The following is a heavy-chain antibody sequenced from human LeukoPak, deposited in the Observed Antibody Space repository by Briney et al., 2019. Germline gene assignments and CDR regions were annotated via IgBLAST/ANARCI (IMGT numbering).Heavy chain of an antibody. D-gene: IGHD3-10*01. V-gene: IGHV3-21*01. Sequence: GGALRLSCATSGFTFSSYSMNWVRQAPGKGLEWVSSISSSSSFIYYAESVKRRYTISRDNAKNSLYLQMNSLRAEATAVYYCARVTPDYYYGSGSKENDAFDIWGQGTMVSVSS. J-gene: IGHJ3*02. CDR3: ARVTPDYYYGSGSKENDAFDI. CDR1: GFTFSSYS. CDR2: ISSSSSFI.